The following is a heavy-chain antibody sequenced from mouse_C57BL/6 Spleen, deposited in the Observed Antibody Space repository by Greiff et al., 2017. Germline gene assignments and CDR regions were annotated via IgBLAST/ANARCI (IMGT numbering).Heavy chain of an antibody. J-gene: IGHJ2*01. D-gene: IGHD2-4*01. V-gene: IGHV1-72*01. Sequence: QVQLKQPGAELVKPGASVKLSCKASGYTFTSYWMHWVKQRPGRGLEWIGWIDPNSGGTKYAEKFKSKVTLTVDKASSTAYMQLSSLTSEDSAVSNCSRDDCDVPFDYWGQGTTLTVSS. CDR2: IDPNSGGT. CDR3: SRDDCDVPFDY. CDR1: GYTFTSYW.